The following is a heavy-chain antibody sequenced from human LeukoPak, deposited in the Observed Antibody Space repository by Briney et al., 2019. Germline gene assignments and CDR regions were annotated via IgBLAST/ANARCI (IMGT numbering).Heavy chain of an antibody. CDR2: IYYTGST. Sequence: SETLSLTCTVSGASISTYYWNWIRQPPGKGLEWIGYIYYTGSTNYNPSLKSRVTISVDTSKNQFSLKLSSVTAADTAVYYCARLGYCSGGSCYSYYYYGMDVWGQGTTVTVSS. D-gene: IGHD2-15*01. CDR3: ARLGYCSGGSCYSYYYYGMDV. CDR1: GASISTYY. V-gene: IGHV4-59*01. J-gene: IGHJ6*02.